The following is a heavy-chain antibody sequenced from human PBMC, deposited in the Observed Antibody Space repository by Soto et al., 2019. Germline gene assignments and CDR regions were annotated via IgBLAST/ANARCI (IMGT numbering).Heavy chain of an antibody. CDR3: TRALRLDNYYGSGSYYIFLELPPGY. D-gene: IGHD3-10*01. CDR2: IXXKAYXXXX. V-gene: IGHV3-49*03. J-gene: IGHJ4*02. Sequence: GGSLRLSCXASGFTFGDYXXXXXXQAPGKGLEWVGXIXXKAYXXXXXYAASVKGRFTISRDDSKSIAYLQMNSLKTEDTAVYYCTRALRLDNYYGSGSYYIFLELPPGYWGQGTLVTVSS. CDR1: GFTFGDYX.